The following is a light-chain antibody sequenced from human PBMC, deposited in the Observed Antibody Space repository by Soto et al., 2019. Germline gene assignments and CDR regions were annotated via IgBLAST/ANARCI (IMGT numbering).Light chain of an antibody. CDR2: EVT. J-gene: IGLJ1*01. CDR1: SGDVGGYDY. V-gene: IGLV2-14*01. CDR3: GSHTGGSTRV. Sequence: QSVLTQPASVSGSPGQSIAISCTGTSGDVGGYDYVSWYQQHPDKAPKLMIYEVTKRPSWVSNRFSGSKSGNTASLTISGLQPEDEADYYCGSHTGGSTRVFGSGTKVTLL.